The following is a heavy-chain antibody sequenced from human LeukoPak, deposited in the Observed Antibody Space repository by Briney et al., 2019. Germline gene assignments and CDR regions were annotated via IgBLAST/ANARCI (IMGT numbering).Heavy chain of an antibody. J-gene: IGHJ4*02. CDR1: GYSFTSNW. D-gene: IGHD1-7*01. Sequence: GESLKISCKASGYSFTSNWLGWVRQMPGKGLVWMAIIFPGDSDTKYSPSFQCQVTISVDKSISTAHVQWSSLKASDSAMYYCARMRELELEKYYFDYWGQGTLVTVSS. CDR3: ARMRELELEKYYFDY. CDR2: IFPGDSDT. V-gene: IGHV5-51*01.